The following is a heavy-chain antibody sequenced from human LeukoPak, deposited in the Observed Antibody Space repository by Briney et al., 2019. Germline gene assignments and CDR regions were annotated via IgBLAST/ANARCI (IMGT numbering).Heavy chain of an antibody. CDR3: ARIAAAGGWVDY. CDR1: GGSISSGGYY. D-gene: IGHD6-13*01. CDR2: IYHSGST. V-gene: IGHV4-30-2*01. J-gene: IGHJ4*02. Sequence: SETLSLTCTVSGGSISSGGYYWSWVRQPPGKGLEWIGYIYHSGSTYYNPSLKSRVTISVDRSKNQFSLKLSSVTAADTAVYYCARIAAAGGWVDYWGQGTLVTVSS.